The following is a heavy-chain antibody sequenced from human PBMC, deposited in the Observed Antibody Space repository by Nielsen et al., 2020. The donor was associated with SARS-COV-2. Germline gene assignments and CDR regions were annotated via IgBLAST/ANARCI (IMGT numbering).Heavy chain of an antibody. CDR2: ISSSSSYI. J-gene: IGHJ6*02. Sequence: WIRQPPGKGLEWVSSISSSSSYIYYADSVKGRFTISRDNAKNSLYLQMNSLRAEDTAVYYCARGIAVAGKATCYYYYGMDVWGQGTTVTVSS. D-gene: IGHD6-19*01. CDR3: ARGIAVAGKATCYYYYGMDV. V-gene: IGHV3-21*01.